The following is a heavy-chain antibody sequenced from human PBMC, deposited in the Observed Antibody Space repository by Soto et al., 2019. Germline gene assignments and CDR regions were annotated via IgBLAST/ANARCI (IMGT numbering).Heavy chain of an antibody. V-gene: IGHV4-39*01. D-gene: IGHD2-2*01. CDR2: IYYSGST. CDR1: SAPVSSSTYT. Sequence: QLQLQESGPGLVKPSETLSLTCTVSSAPVSSSTYTWVWIRQPPGKGLERIGSIYYSGSTYYNPSLNSRVTVSVDTSKNQFSLKVTSVTAPETAVYYCARLHGYCISSSCHGHYAMDVWGQGTTVTVSS. CDR3: ARLHGYCISSSCHGHYAMDV. J-gene: IGHJ6*02.